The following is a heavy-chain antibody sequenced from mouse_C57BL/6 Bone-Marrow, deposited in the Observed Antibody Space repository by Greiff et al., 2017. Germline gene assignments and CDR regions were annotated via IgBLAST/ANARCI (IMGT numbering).Heavy chain of an antibody. J-gene: IGHJ2*01. CDR3: ARAFSTVVAVDY. Sequence: VKLQQPGAELVRPGTSVKLSCKASGYTFTSYWMHWVKQRPGQGLEWIGVIDPSDSYTNYNQKFKGKATLTVDTSSSTAYMQLSSLTSEDSAVYYCARAFSTVVAVDYWGQGTTLTVSS. CDR2: IDPSDSYT. CDR1: GYTFTSYW. D-gene: IGHD1-1*01. V-gene: IGHV1-59*01.